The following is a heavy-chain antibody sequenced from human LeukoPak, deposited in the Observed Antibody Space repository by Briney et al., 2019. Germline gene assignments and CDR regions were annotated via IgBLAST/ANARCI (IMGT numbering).Heavy chain of an antibody. CDR1: GFTFSTYG. CDR3: ASWRTPYLSGSGTYLEDY. J-gene: IGHJ4*02. D-gene: IGHD3-10*01. CDR2: IGFDGSKK. Sequence: GGSLRLFCVASGFTFSTYGMHWVRQAPGKGLEWVAFIGFDGSKKFYADSVKGRFTISRDNSKNTPYLQMNSLRPEDTAVYYCASWRTPYLSGSGTYLEDYWGQGTLVTASS. V-gene: IGHV3-30*02.